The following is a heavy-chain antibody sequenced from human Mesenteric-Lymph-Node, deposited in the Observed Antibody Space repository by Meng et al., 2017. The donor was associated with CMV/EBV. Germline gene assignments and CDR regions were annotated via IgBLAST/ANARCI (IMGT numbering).Heavy chain of an antibody. CDR3: ARGFHCCSSRFYTSYGLDV. CDR1: GGSISSDY. J-gene: IGHJ6*02. V-gene: IGHV4-59*01. CDR2: ISYTGST. D-gene: IGHD2-2*02. Sequence: SETLSLTCTVSGGSISSDYWSWIRQPPGKGLQYIGYISYTGSTNYSPSLKSRVTISIDTSKNQFSLKLTSVSAADTAVYYCARGFHCCSSRFYTSYGLDVWGQGTTVTASS.